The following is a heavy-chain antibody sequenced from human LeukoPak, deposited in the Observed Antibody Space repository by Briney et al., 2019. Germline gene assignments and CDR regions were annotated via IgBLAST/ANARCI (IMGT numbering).Heavy chain of an antibody. CDR3: AKDRCSSTSCYGWFDP. CDR2: IWYDGSNK. Sequence: GGSLRLSCVGSGFNFGTYAMDWVRQAPGKGLEWVAVIWYDGSNKYYADSVKGRFTISRDNSKNTLYLQMNSLRAEDTAVYYCAKDRCSSTSCYGWFDPWGQGTLVTVSS. J-gene: IGHJ5*02. V-gene: IGHV3-33*06. CDR1: GFNFGTYA. D-gene: IGHD2-2*01.